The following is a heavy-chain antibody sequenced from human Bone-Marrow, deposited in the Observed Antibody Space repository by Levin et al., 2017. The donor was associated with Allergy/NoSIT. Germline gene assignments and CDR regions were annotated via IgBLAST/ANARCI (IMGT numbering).Heavy chain of an antibody. Sequence: GGSLRLSCAASGFTFSSYAMHWVRQAPGKGLEWVAVISYDGSNKYYADSVKGRFTISRDNSKNTLYLQMNSLRAEDTAVYYCARDASIAVAGIISLGYFDYWGQGTLVTVSS. V-gene: IGHV3-30*04. CDR1: GFTFSSYA. CDR3: ARDASIAVAGIISLGYFDY. CDR2: ISYDGSNK. J-gene: IGHJ4*02. D-gene: IGHD6-19*01.